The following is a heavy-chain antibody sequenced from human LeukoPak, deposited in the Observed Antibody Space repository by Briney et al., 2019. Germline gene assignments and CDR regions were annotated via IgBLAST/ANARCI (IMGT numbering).Heavy chain of an antibody. Sequence: VTHSCAPCGFTSSSYGMHWVSHAPGKGQEWVAFIRYDGSNKHYADSVKGRFTISRDNSKNTLYLQMNSLRAEDTAVYYCAKDRSYYDSSGYYFDYWGQGTLVTVSS. V-gene: IGHV3-30*02. J-gene: IGHJ4*02. CDR2: IRYDGSNK. D-gene: IGHD3-22*01. CDR3: AKDRSYYDSSGYYFDY. CDR1: GFTSSSYG.